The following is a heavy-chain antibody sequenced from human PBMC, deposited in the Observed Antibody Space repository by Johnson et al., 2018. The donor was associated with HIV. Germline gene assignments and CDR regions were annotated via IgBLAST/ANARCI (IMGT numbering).Heavy chain of an antibody. J-gene: IGHJ3*02. CDR1: GFTVSSNY. V-gene: IGHV3-53*01. CDR2: ITEDGGRT. D-gene: IGHD6-13*01. CDR3: AKDQWSSSWTNDAFDI. Sequence: VQLVESGGGLIQPGGSLRLSCAASGFTVSSNYMSWVRQAPGKGLEWVSHITEDGGRTDYADSVTGRSTISRDNAKNTLYLQVNSLRAEDTDVYYCAKDQWSSSWTNDAFDIWGQGTMVTVSS.